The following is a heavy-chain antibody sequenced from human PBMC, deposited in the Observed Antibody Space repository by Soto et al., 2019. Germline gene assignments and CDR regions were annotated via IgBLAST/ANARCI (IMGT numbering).Heavy chain of an antibody. Sequence: EVQLVESGGGLVKPGGSLRLSCAASGFTFSNAWMSWVRQAPGKGLEWVGRIKSKTDGGTTDYAAPVKGRFTISRDDSKNTLYLQMNSLKTEDTAVYYCTTDWLLVVPAAPPYYFDYWGQGTLVTVSS. CDR2: IKSKTDGGTT. CDR1: GFTFSNAW. CDR3: TTDWLLVVPAAPPYYFDY. D-gene: IGHD2-2*01. V-gene: IGHV3-15*01. J-gene: IGHJ4*02.